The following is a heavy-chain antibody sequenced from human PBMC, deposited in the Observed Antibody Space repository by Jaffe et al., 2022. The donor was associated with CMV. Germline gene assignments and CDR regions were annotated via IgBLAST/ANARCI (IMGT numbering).Heavy chain of an antibody. D-gene: IGHD6-6*01. V-gene: IGHV4-34*01. J-gene: IGHJ4*02. CDR3: ARFPRGGAARVRRGFDY. CDR1: GGSFSGYY. CDR2: INHSGST. Sequence: QVQLQQWGAGLLKPSETLSLTCAVYGGSFSGYYWSWIRQPPGKGLEWIGEINHSGSTNYNPSLKSRVTISVDTSKNQFSLKLSSVTAADTAVYYCARFPRGGAARVRRGFDYWGQGTLVTVSS.